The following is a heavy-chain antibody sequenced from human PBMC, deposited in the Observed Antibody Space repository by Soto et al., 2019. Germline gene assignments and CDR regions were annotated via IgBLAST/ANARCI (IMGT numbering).Heavy chain of an antibody. J-gene: IGHJ6*02. V-gene: IGHV1-69*01. D-gene: IGHD6-19*01. Sequence: QVQLEQSGGEVKKPGSSVKVSCKASGVTFSKFIMTWVRQAPGLGLEWVGGIIPIFGTANYAQKFQGRVTITADASTGTCDLEVSNLRSEDTAVSYWEKVMYSSPMGDYYGMDVWGQGTAVTVTS. CDR3: EKVMYSSPMGDYYGMDV. CDR1: GVTFSKFI. CDR2: IIPIFGTA.